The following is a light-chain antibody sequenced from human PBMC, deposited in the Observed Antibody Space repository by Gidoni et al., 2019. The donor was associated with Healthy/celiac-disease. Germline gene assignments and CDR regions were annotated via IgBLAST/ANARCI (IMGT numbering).Light chain of an antibody. CDR1: SSNIGSNY. CDR3: AAWDDSLSVV. Sequence: QSVLTQPPSASGTPAQTVTIPCSGTSSNIGSNYVYWYQQLPGTAPKLLIYSNNQRPSGVPDRFSGSKSGTSASLAISGLRSEDEADYYCAAWDDSLSVVFGGGTKLTVL. V-gene: IGLV1-47*02. CDR2: SNN. J-gene: IGLJ2*01.